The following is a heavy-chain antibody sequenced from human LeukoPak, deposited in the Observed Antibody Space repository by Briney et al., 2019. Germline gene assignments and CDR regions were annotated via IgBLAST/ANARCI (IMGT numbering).Heavy chain of an antibody. J-gene: IGHJ4*02. D-gene: IGHD1-26*01. CDR3: ASSGSYRFDY. V-gene: IGHV3-48*02. CDR2: ISTSGSAM. CDR1: GFTFSRYT. Sequence: GGSLRLSCAASGFTFSRYTMNWVRQAPGKGLEWASHISTSGSAMYYADSVKGRFTISRDNAKDSLYLQMNSLRDEDTAVYYCASSGSYRFDYWGQGTLVTVSS.